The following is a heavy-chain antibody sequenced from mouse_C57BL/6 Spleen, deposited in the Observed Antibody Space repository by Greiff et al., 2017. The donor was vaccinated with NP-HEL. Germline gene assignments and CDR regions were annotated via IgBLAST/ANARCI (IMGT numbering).Heavy chain of an antibody. J-gene: IGHJ3*01. CDR2: INPNNGGT. Sequence: EVQLQQSGPELVKPGASVKISCKASGYTFTDYYMNWVKQSHGKSLEWIGDINPNNGGTSYNQKFKGKATLTVDKSSSPAYMQLRSLTSEDSAVYYCARRGGYYDSWFAYWGQGTLVTVSA. CDR3: ARRGGYYDSWFAY. D-gene: IGHD2-4*01. CDR1: GYTFTDYY. V-gene: IGHV1-26*01.